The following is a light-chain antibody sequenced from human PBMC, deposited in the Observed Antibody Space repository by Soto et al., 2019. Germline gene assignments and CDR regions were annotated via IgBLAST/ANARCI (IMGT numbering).Light chain of an antibody. Sequence: QSVLTQPPSASGTPGQRVTISCSGGSSNIGSNVVNWYQQLPGTAPKLLIYSNNQRPSGVPDRFSGSKSGTSASLAISGLQSEDEADYYCETWDDSLNGPMFGGGTKLTVL. J-gene: IGLJ3*02. CDR3: ETWDDSLNGPM. CDR1: SSNIGSNV. CDR2: SNN. V-gene: IGLV1-44*01.